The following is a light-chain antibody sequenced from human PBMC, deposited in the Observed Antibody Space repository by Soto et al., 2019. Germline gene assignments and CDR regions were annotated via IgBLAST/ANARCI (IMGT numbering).Light chain of an antibody. J-gene: IGLJ2*01. CDR1: SSSIGSNT. Sequence: QPVLTQPPSASGTPGQRVTISCSGSSSSIGSNTVSWYQQLPGTAPKLLIYSNTQRPPGVPDRFSGSTSGTSASLAISGLQSADEADYYCASWDDTLIGVVFGGGTKLTVL. V-gene: IGLV1-44*01. CDR3: ASWDDTLIGVV. CDR2: SNT.